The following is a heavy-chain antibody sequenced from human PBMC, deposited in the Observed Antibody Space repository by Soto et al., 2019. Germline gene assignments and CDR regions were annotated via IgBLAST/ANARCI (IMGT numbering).Heavy chain of an antibody. CDR2: IDPSDSST. Sequence: QLEQSGAEVKEPGESLRISCKYSGNSFTKYWINWVRQMPGKGLEWVGRIDPSDSSTKSSPSSQGHVTISGDKSIRTAYLQWTGLQTSDTAMYYCASTPKWLQFHFDSWGQGTLVTVSS. CDR1: GNSFTKYW. J-gene: IGHJ4*02. V-gene: IGHV5-10-1*03. D-gene: IGHD5-12*01. CDR3: ASTPKWLQFHFDS.